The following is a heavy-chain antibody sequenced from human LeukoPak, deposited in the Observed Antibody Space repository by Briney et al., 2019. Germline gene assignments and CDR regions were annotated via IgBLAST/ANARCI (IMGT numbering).Heavy chain of an antibody. CDR1: GFTFTSYW. Sequence: GGSLRLSCAASGFTFTSYWRSWVRQAPGKGLEWVANIKQDGSEKNYVDSVKGRFTISRDNAKNSMSLQMNSLRAEDTAVYYCARSAVMIVVVNTFDYWGQGTLVTVSS. D-gene: IGHD3-22*01. CDR3: ARSAVMIVVVNTFDY. J-gene: IGHJ4*02. CDR2: IKQDGSEK. V-gene: IGHV3-7*01.